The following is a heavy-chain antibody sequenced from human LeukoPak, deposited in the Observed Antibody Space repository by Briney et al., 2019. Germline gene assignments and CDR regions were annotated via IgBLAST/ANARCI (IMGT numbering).Heavy chain of an antibody. CDR1: GYTFTGYY. CDR3: ARDLEGYSYGGSY. V-gene: IGHV1-2*02. CDR2: INPNSGGT. Sequence: ASVKVSCKASGYTFTGYYMHWVRQAPGQGFEWMGWINPNSGGTNYAQKFQGRVTMTRDTSISTAYMELSRLRSDDTTVYYCARDLEGYSYGGSYWGQGTLVTVSS. J-gene: IGHJ4*02. D-gene: IGHD5-18*01.